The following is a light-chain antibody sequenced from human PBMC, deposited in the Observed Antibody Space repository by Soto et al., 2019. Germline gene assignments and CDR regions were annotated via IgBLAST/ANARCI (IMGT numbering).Light chain of an antibody. V-gene: IGKV3-20*01. Sequence: EIVLTQSPGTLSLSPGESATLSCRAIQTVRNNYLAWYQQKPGQAPRLLIYGASSRATGIPDRFSGSGSGTDFTLTISKLEPEDFAVYYCQQYGSSPWTFGQGTKVDIK. CDR3: QQYGSSPWT. CDR2: GAS. J-gene: IGKJ1*01. CDR1: QTVRNNY.